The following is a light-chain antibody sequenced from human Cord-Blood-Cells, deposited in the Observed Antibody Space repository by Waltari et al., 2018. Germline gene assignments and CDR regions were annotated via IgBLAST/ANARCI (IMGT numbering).Light chain of an antibody. CDR3: QQRSNWPPYS. CDR1: QSVSSY. Sequence: EIVSTQSPATLSLSRGERTTLHCRASQSVSSYLAWYQQKPGQAPRLLNYDASNRATGIPARFIGSGSGTDFTLTISSLEPEDFAVYYCQQRSNWPPYSFGQGTKLEIK. CDR2: DAS. J-gene: IGKJ2*03. V-gene: IGKV3-11*01.